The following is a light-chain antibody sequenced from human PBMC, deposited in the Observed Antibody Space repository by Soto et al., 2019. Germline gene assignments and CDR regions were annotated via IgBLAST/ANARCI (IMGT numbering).Light chain of an antibody. CDR1: QSVNSGS. J-gene: IGKJ1*01. CDR2: GAT. Sequence: PGDRAILSCRASQSVNSGSLAWYQQRPGQAPRLLIYGATIRATGIPDKFSGSGSGTDFTLTISRLEPEDFAVYYCQQYGSSVRTFGQGTKVEMK. CDR3: QQYGSSVRT. V-gene: IGKV3-20*01.